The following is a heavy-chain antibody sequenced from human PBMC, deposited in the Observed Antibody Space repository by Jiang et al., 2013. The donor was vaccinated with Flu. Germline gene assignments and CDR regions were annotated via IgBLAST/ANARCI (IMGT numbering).Heavy chain of an antibody. J-gene: IGHJ4*02. D-gene: IGHD3-16*01. CDR2: IKSRVDGGTT. CDR1: FLLQFRR. CDR3: ITEFGEGSSDY. Sequence: LSSCSLWFLLQFRRNELGPPGSREGAGVVGRIKSRVDGGTTDYAAPVKGRFTISKDDSKTTLYLQMNSLKTEDTAMYYCITEFGEGSSDYWGQGTLVTVSS. V-gene: IGHV3-15*07.